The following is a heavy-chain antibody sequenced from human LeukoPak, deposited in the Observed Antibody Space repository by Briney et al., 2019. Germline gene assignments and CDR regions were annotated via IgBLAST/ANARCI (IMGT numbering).Heavy chain of an antibody. CDR2: INWDGGST. V-gene: IGHV3-20*04. CDR3: ARRESTYQNYYYFYYMDV. CDR1: GFTFDDYG. J-gene: IGHJ6*03. Sequence: GGSLRLSCAACGFTFDDYGMSWVRQAPGKGLEWVSDINWDGGSTGYADSVKGRFTISRDNAKNSLYLQMNSLRAEDTALYYCARRESTYQNYYYFYYMDVWGKGTTVTVSS.